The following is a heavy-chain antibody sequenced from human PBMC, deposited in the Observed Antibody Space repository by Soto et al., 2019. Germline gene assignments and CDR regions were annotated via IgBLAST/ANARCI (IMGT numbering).Heavy chain of an antibody. CDR2: ISYYGSNK. V-gene: IGHV3-30*18. D-gene: IGHD5-18*01. J-gene: IGHJ4*02. Sequence: QVQLVESGGGVVQPGRSLRLSCAASGFTFSSYGMHWVRQAPGKGLEWVAVISYYGSNKYYADSVKGRFTISKDNYMNTLYLEVNRRRAEDTAVYYCAKPRQLWVAVCDYLGQGTLVTVSA. CDR3: AKPRQLWVAVCDY. CDR1: GFTFSSYG.